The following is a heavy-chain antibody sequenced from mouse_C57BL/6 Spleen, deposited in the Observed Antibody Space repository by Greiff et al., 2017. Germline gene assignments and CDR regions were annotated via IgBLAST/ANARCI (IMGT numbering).Heavy chain of an antibody. V-gene: IGHV1-53*01. CDR1: GYTFTSYW. CDR3: ARERVYYGQSYYFDY. CDR2: INPSNGGT. Sequence: VQLQQPGTELVKPGASVKLSCKASGYTFTSYWMHWVKQRPGQGLEWIGNINPSNGGTNYNEKFKSKATLTVDKSSSTAYMQLSSLTSEDSAVYYCARERVYYGQSYYFDYWGQGTTLTVSS. J-gene: IGHJ2*01. D-gene: IGHD1-2*01.